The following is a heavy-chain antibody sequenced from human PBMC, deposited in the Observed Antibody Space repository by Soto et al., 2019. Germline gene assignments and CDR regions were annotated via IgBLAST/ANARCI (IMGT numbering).Heavy chain of an antibody. J-gene: IGHJ6*02. Sequence: ASVKVSCKASGYTFTGYYMHWVRQAPGQGLERMGWINPNSGGTNYAQKFQGWVTMTRDTSISTAYMELSRLRSDDTAVYYCARDPSRPTAKGYCSGGSCYSGSYYGMDVWGQGTTVTVSS. CDR1: GYTFTGYY. V-gene: IGHV1-2*04. CDR2: INPNSGGT. D-gene: IGHD2-15*01. CDR3: ARDPSRPTAKGYCSGGSCYSGSYYGMDV.